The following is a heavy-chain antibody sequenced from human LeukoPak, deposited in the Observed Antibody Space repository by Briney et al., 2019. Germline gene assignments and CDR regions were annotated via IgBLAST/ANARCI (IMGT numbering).Heavy chain of an antibody. J-gene: IGHJ4*02. CDR3: AKNRGFRGVIVVPPLDF. CDR2: ISSSAGNT. D-gene: IGHD3-16*02. Sequence: PGGSLTLSCAASGFPFSSYPMSWVRQAPGKGLEWASSISSSAGNTYYADSVKGRFTISRDYSKNTLYLQMNSLRAEDTAIYYCAKNRGFRGVIVVPPLDFWGQGTLVTVSS. V-gene: IGHV3-23*01. CDR1: GFPFSSYP.